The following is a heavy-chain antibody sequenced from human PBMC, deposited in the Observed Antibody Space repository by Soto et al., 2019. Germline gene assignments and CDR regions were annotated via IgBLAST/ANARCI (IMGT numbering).Heavy chain of an antibody. D-gene: IGHD6-19*01. J-gene: IGHJ6*02. CDR3: ARAPRESSGWLYGMYF. CDR1: GYTFTSYG. Sequence: EASVKVSCKASGYTFTSYGISWVRQAPGQGLEWMGWISAYNGNTNYAQKLQGRVTMTTDTSTSTAYMELRSLRSDDTAVYYCARAPRESSGWLYGMYFWGQGTTVPVSS. V-gene: IGHV1-18*04. CDR2: ISAYNGNT.